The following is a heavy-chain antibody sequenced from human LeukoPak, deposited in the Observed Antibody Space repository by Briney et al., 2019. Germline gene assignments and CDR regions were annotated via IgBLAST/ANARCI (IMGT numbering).Heavy chain of an antibody. Sequence: SETLSLTCTVSGVSTSSGYWSWIRQPAGKGLEWTGRISTSVPTYYNPSLKSRVTMSLDTSENQFSLKVNSVTAADTAVYYCARGYGSGSYSTWGQGTLVTVSS. CDR1: GVSTSSGY. V-gene: IGHV4-4*07. CDR3: ARGYGSGSYST. CDR2: ISTSVPT. D-gene: IGHD3-10*01. J-gene: IGHJ5*02.